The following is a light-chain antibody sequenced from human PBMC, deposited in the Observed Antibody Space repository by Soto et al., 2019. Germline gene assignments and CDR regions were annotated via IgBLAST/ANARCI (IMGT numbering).Light chain of an antibody. CDR3: AAWDDSLNAWV. CDR1: RSNVGRNS. V-gene: IGLV1-44*01. Sequence: QSVLTQPPSASQTPGQRVTISCSGSRSNVGRNSVSWYQHVPGTAPKLLIYSHDQRPSGVPDRISASRSGTAASLAISGLRSEDEAFYYCAAWDDSLNAWVFGTGTKVTVL. J-gene: IGLJ1*01. CDR2: SHD.